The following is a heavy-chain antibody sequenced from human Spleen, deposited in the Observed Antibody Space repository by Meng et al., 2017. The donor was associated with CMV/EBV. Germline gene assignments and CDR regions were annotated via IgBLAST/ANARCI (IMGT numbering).Heavy chain of an antibody. CDR1: GFHFSTYW. V-gene: IGHV3-7*01. CDR3: GRDMDV. J-gene: IGHJ6*02. Sequence: GGSLRLSCAASGFHFSTYWMSWVRQAPGKALEWVANINQDGSQRNYVDSVKGRFTISRDNAKNSMYLQMNSLRAEDTAAYYCGRDMDVWGQGTTGTVSS. CDR2: INQDGSQR.